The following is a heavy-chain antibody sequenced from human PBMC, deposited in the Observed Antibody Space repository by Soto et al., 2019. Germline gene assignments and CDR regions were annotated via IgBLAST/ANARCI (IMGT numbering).Heavy chain of an antibody. D-gene: IGHD2-2*01. CDR2: ISSSSSYI. J-gene: IGHJ5*02. Sequence: EVQLVESGGGLVKPGGSLRLSCAASGFTFSSYSMNWVRQAPGKGLEWVSSISSSSSYIYYADSVKGRFTISRDNAKNSLYLQMNRLRAEDTAVYYCHIVVVPAARNWFDPWGQGTLVTVSS. V-gene: IGHV3-21*01. CDR1: GFTFSSYS. CDR3: HIVVVPAARNWFDP.